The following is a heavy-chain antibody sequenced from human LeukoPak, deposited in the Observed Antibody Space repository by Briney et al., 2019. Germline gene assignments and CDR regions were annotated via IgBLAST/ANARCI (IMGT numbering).Heavy chain of an antibody. CDR3: AKDLDSSGWYESPGNY. D-gene: IGHD6-19*01. CDR1: GGSISSSSHY. CDR2: ISYSGST. Sequence: SETLSLTCTVSGGSISSSSHYWGWIRQPPGKGLEWIGSISYSGSTYYNPSLESLVTILVDTSKNLFSLNLSSVTAADTAVYYCAKDLDSSGWYESPGNYWGQGILVTVSS. V-gene: IGHV4-39*07. J-gene: IGHJ4*02.